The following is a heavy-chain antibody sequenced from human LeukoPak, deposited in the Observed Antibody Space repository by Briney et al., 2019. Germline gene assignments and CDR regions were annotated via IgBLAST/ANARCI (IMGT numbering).Heavy chain of an antibody. CDR1: GFTFSSYG. CDR2: ISYDGSNK. CDR3: AKVDTAMVPVYYYGMDV. Sequence: GGSLRLSCAASGFTFSSYGVHWVRQAPGKGLEWVAVISYDGSNKYYADSVKGRFTISRDNSKNTLYLQMNSLRAEDTAVYYCAKVDTAMVPVYYYGMDVWGQGTTVTVSS. V-gene: IGHV3-30*18. J-gene: IGHJ6*02. D-gene: IGHD5-18*01.